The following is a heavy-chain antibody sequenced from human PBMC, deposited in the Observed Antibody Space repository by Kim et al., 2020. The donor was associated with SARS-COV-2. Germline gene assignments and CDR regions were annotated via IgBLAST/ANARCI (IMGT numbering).Heavy chain of an antibody. CDR1: GFTFSKYA. CDR3: AKETSGSYYSATDY. J-gene: IGHJ4*02. V-gene: IGHV3-23*01. Sequence: GGSLRLSCAASGFTFSKYAMSWVRQGPGKGLEWVSSITGSGNNTYYANSVKGRFTISRDTSKNTLYLQMNTLGAEDTAVYYCAKETSGSYYSATDYWGQGILVTVSS. CDR2: ITGSGNNT. D-gene: IGHD1-26*01.